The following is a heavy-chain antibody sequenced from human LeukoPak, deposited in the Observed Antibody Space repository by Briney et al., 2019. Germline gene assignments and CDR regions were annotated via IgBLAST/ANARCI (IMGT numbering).Heavy chain of an antibody. J-gene: IGHJ5*02. CDR1: GFTFSSYA. CDR2: ISGSGGST. CDR3: AKDPTDIVATIEA. Sequence: GGSLRLSCAASGFTFSSYAMSWVRQAPGKGLEWVSAISGSGGSTYYADSVKGRFTISRDNSKNTLYLQMNSLGAEDTAVYYCAKDPTDIVATIEAWGQGTLVTVSS. V-gene: IGHV3-23*01. D-gene: IGHD5-12*01.